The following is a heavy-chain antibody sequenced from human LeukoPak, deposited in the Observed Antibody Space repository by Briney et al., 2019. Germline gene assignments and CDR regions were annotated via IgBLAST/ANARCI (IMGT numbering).Heavy chain of an antibody. CDR1: GIRFRDFY. CDR2: ISSSSDYI. V-gene: IGHV3-11*06. D-gene: IGHD3-16*01. J-gene: IGHJ3*02. Sequence: GGSLRLSCVTSGIRFRDFYMSWIRQAPGKGLEGVSYISSSSDYINYADSVKGRFTISRDNAKNSLYLQMNSLRAGDTAVYYCARTLWPYDAFDIWGQGTMVTVSS. CDR3: ARTLWPYDAFDI.